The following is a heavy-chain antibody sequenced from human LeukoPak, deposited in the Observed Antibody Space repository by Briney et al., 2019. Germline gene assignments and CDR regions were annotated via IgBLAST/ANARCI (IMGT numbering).Heavy chain of an antibody. V-gene: IGHV3-64*01. Sequence: GGSLRLSCAASGFTFSSYAMHWVRQAPGKGLEYVSAISSNGGSSYYANSVKGRFTISRDNSKNTLYLQMGSLRAEDMAVYYCAGGSGSYCDYWGQGTLVTASS. D-gene: IGHD1-26*01. CDR2: ISSNGGSS. CDR1: GFTFSSYA. CDR3: AGGSGSYCDY. J-gene: IGHJ4*02.